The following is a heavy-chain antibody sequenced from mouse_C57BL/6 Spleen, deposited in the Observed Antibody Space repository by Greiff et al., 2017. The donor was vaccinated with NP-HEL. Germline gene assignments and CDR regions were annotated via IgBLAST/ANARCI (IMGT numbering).Heavy chain of an antibody. CDR3: ARYRGDSSGYDY. CDR1: GYTFTSYW. J-gene: IGHJ2*01. CDR2: IDPSDSET. Sequence: VQLQQPGAELVRPGSSVKLSCKASGYTFTSYWMHWVKQRPIQGLEWIGNIDPSDSETHYNQKFKDKATLTVDKSSSTAYMQLSSLTSEDSAVYYCARYRGDSSGYDYWGQGTTLTVSS. D-gene: IGHD3-2*02. V-gene: IGHV1-52*01.